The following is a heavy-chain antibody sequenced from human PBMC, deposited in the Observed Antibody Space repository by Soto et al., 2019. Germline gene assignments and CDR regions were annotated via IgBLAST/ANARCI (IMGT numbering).Heavy chain of an antibody. Sequence: QVQLVQSGAEVKKPGASVKVSCKASGYTFTSYYMHWVRQAPGQGLEWMGIINPSGGSTSYAQKFQGRVTMTRDTSTSTVYMELSSLRSEDTAVYYCAREMNWYGDYARGNTLGNWFDPWGQGTLVTVSS. V-gene: IGHV1-46*01. CDR1: GYTFTSYY. J-gene: IGHJ5*02. D-gene: IGHD4-17*01. CDR2: INPSGGST. CDR3: AREMNWYGDYARGNTLGNWFDP.